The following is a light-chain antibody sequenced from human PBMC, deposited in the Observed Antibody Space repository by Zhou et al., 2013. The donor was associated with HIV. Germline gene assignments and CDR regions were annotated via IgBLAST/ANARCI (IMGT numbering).Light chain of an antibody. Sequence: EIMMTQSPATLSVSPGERATLSCRASQSIGNNLAWYQQIPGRAPRLLIYGASTRATDIPDRFSGSGSGTDFTLTISRLEAEDFAVYYCQQYGTSPLTFGGGTKVEIK. CDR3: QQYGTSPLT. CDR1: QSIGNN. V-gene: IGKV3D-15*01. CDR2: GAS. J-gene: IGKJ4*01.